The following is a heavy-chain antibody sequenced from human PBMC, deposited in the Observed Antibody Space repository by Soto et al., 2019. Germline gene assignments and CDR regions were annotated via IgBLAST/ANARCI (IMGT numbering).Heavy chain of an antibody. Sequence: QMQLVQSGAEVKRPGASVRVSCKSSGYTFTSFYIHWVRQAPGQGLECMGIINPSGGITNFAQRFRGRLTMTXXXXXXTHNMXXXXXXXXXXAVYYXXXXXXXXXXWYGIPPXXXXXXXXWG. D-gene: IGHD6-13*01. V-gene: IGHV1-46*01. CDR3: XXXXXXXXXWYGIPPXXXXXXXX. CDR1: GYTFTSFY. J-gene: IGHJ2*01. CDR2: INPSGGIT.